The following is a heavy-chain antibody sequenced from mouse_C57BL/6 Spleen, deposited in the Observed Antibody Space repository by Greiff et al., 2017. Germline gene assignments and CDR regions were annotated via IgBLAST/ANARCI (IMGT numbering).Heavy chain of an antibody. Sequence: VQLQQSGAELVKPGASVKISCKASGYAFTDYNMHWVKQSHGKSLEWIGYINPNNGGTSYNQKFKGKATLTVNKSSSTAYMELRSLTSEDSAVYYCARYYYGSSYWYFDVWGTGTTVTVSS. V-gene: IGHV1-22*01. CDR2: INPNNGGT. J-gene: IGHJ1*03. CDR3: ARYYYGSSYWYFDV. CDR1: GYAFTDYN. D-gene: IGHD1-1*01.